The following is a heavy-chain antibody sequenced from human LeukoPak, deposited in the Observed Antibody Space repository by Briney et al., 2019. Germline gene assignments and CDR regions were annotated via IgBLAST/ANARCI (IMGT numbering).Heavy chain of an antibody. D-gene: IGHD2-21*02. V-gene: IGHV1-69*05. CDR3: AASVTAASYYYYYYMDV. CDR1: GGTFSSYA. Sequence: SVKVSCKASGGTFSSYAISWVRQAPGQGLEWMGGIIPIFGTANYAQKFQGRVTITTDESTSTAYMELSSLRSEDTAVYYCAASVTAASYYYYYYMDVWGKGTTVTVSS. CDR2: IIPIFGTA. J-gene: IGHJ6*03.